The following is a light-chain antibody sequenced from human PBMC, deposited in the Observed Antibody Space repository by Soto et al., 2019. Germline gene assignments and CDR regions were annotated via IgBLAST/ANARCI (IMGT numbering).Light chain of an antibody. V-gene: IGKV1-5*01. J-gene: IGKJ1*01. CDR1: QTISGW. CDR2: DAS. Sequence: DIQMTQSPSTLSASVGDTVTITCRASQTISGWLAWYQQRPGKAPNLLIFDASTLESGVPSRVSGSGSTTTYTLAISSPQSDDTATYYCLQYNGYYRTFGKGTKVDIK. CDR3: LQYNGYYRT.